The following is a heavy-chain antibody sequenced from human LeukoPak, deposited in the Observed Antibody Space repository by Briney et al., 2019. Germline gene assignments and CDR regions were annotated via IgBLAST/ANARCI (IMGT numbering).Heavy chain of an antibody. V-gene: IGHV3-30-3*01. D-gene: IGHD1-1*01. J-gene: IGHJ6*02. Sequence: GGSLRLSCAASGFTFSSYAMHWVRQAPGKGLEWVAVISYDGSNKYYADSVKGRFTISRDNSKNTLYLQMNSLRAEDTAVYYCAKESLDTEQRNYNYYGMDVWGQGTTVTVSS. CDR2: ISYDGSNK. CDR1: GFTFSSYA. CDR3: AKESLDTEQRNYNYYGMDV.